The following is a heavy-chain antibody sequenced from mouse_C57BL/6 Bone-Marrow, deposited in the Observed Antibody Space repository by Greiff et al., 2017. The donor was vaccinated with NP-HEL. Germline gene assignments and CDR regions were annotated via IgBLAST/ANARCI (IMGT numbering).Heavy chain of an antibody. V-gene: IGHV1-69*01. CDR2: IDPSDSYT. Sequence: QVQLQQPGAELVMPGASVKLSCKASGYTFTSYWMHWVKQRPGQGLEWIGEIDPSDSYTNYNQKFKGKSTLTVDKSSSTAYMQLSSLTSEDSAVYYCATLYDYNDWGQGTTLTVSS. CDR1: GYTFTSYW. D-gene: IGHD2-4*01. CDR3: ATLYDYND. J-gene: IGHJ2*01.